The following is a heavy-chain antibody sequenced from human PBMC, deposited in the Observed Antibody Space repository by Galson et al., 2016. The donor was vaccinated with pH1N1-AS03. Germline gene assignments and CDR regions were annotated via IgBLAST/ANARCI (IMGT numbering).Heavy chain of an antibody. CDR1: GFTINNNY. J-gene: IGHJ4*02. CDR2: IYGGGDT. D-gene: IGHD3-16*01. Sequence: SLRLSCAASGFTINNNYMSWVRQAPGKRLEWVSVIYGGGDTFYADSVTGRFTISRDNSKNTVYLQMNSLRVEGTAVYYCAREPWGSTQGEYWGQGTLVTVSS. V-gene: IGHV3-53*01. CDR3: AREPWGSTQGEY.